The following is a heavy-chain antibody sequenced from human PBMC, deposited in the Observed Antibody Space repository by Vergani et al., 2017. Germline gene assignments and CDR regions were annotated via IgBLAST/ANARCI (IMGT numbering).Heavy chain of an antibody. CDR3: AGHRCSSTSCSSDY. D-gene: IGHD2-2*01. Sequence: EVQLVESGGGLVQPGGSLRLSCAASGFTFSTYGMNWVRQAPGKGLEWVSYISGSSSTIYYEDSVKGRFTISRDNAKNSLYLQMNSLRAADTAVYYCAGHRCSSTSCSSDYWGQGTLVTVSS. CDR1: GFTFSTYG. CDR2: ISGSSSTI. J-gene: IGHJ4*02. V-gene: IGHV3-48*01.